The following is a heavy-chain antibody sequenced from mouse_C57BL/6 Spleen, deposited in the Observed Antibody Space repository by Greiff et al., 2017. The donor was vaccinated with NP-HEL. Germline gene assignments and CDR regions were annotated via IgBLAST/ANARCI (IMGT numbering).Heavy chain of an antibody. Sequence: EVKLMESGGGLVKPGGSLKLSCAASGFTFSSYAMSWVRQTPEKRLEWVATISDGGSYTYYPDNVKGRFTISRDNAKNNLYLQMSHLKSEDTAMYYCARDERTALFAYWGQGTLVTVSA. CDR2: ISDGGSYT. V-gene: IGHV5-4*01. CDR3: ARDERTALFAY. J-gene: IGHJ3*01. CDR1: GFTFSSYA.